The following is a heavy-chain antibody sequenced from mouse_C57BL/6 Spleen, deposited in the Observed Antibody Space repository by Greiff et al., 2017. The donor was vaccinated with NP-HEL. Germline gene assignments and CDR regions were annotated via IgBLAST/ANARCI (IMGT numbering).Heavy chain of an antibody. D-gene: IGHD1-1*01. CDR1: GFTFSSYG. J-gene: IGHJ2*01. CDR3: ARPGSSPYYFDY. CDR2: ISSGGSYT. V-gene: IGHV5-6*02. Sequence: EVKLVESGGDLVKPGGSLKLSCAASGFTFSSYGMSWVRQTPDKRLEWVATISSGGSYTYYPDSVKGRFTISRVNAKNTLHLQMSSLKSEDTAMYYCARPGSSPYYFDYWGQGTTLTVSS.